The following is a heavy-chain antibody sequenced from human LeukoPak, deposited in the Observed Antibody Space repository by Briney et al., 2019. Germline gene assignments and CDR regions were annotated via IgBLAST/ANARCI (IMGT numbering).Heavy chain of an antibody. CDR1: GYTFTSLD. Sequence: ASVKVSCKASGYTFTSLDINWVRQATGQGLEWMGWMNPNSGDTAYAQNFQGRVTISRTTSQSTAYMELSSLRSEDTAVYYCASANYQHWGQGTLVTASS. CDR3: ASANYQH. D-gene: IGHD2-8*01. CDR2: MNPNSGDT. J-gene: IGHJ1*01. V-gene: IGHV1-8*03.